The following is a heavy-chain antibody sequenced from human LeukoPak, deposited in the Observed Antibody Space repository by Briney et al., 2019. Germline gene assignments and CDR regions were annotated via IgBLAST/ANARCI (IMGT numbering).Heavy chain of an antibody. D-gene: IGHD3-3*01. Sequence: PGGSLRLSCVGSGFAFHNYAMHWVRRPPGKGLEWVSAINWNSDTKAYADSVKGRFTISRDRARNSLYLQMNSLRAEDTAVYYCARLKTLEWSKAGAFDIWGQGTMVTVSS. CDR2: INWNSDTK. CDR1: GFAFHNYA. CDR3: ARLKTLEWSKAGAFDI. V-gene: IGHV3-9*01. J-gene: IGHJ3*02.